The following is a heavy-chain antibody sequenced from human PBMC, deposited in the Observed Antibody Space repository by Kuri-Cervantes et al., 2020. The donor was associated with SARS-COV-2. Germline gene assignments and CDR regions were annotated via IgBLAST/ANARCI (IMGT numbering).Heavy chain of an antibody. Sequence: GESLKISCATSGFTFSSYPMSWVRQAPGKGLDWVSTISGGGGSTYYADSVKGRFTISRDNSKNTLSLQMNSPRAEDTAVYFCAKDSRWKPLEGYYYYYYMGVWGKGTTVTVSS. V-gene: IGHV3-23*01. D-gene: IGHD5-24*01. CDR1: GFTFSSYP. J-gene: IGHJ6*03. CDR2: ISGGGGST. CDR3: AKDSRWKPLEGYYYYYYMGV.